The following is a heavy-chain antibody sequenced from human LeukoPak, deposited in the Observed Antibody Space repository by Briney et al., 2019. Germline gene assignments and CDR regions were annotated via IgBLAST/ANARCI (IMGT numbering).Heavy chain of an antibody. J-gene: IGHJ4*02. V-gene: IGHV3-13*01. CDR2: IGTAGDT. CDR1: GFTFSDYD. CDR3: ARVAKERVGGVYYFDY. D-gene: IGHD1-1*01. Sequence: GGSLRLSCAASGFTFSDYDMHWVRQATGKGLEWVSAIGTAGDTYYTGTVKGRFTISRENAKNSLYLQMNSLRAGDTAVYYCARVAKERVGGVYYFDYWGQGTLVTVSS.